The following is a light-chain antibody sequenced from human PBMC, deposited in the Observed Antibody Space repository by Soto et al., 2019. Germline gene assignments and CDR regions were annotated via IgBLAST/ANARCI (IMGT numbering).Light chain of an antibody. J-gene: IGLJ2*01. Sequence: QSVLIQPPSVSGSPGQSVTISCTGTSSDVGSYDYVSWYQQHPGTVPKPMIYNVNTQPSGVPDRFSGSKSGNTASMTISGLRGGDEADYYCCSYTSSSTGFFGGGTKLPVL. CDR1: SSDVGSYDY. V-gene: IGLV2-11*01. CDR3: CSYTSSSTGF. CDR2: NVN.